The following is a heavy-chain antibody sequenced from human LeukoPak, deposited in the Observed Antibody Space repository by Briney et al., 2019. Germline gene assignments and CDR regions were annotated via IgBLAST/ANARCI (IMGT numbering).Heavy chain of an antibody. CDR2: INPNSGGT. Sequence: GASVKVSCKASGYTFTGYYMHWVRQAPGQGLEWMGWINPNSGGTNYAQKFQGRVTMTRDTSISTAYMELSRLRSDDTAVYYCARDPLGYCSGGSCYSSYWFDPWGQGTLVTVSS. V-gene: IGHV1-2*02. D-gene: IGHD2-15*01. CDR1: GYTFTGYY. CDR3: ARDPLGYCSGGSCYSSYWFDP. J-gene: IGHJ5*02.